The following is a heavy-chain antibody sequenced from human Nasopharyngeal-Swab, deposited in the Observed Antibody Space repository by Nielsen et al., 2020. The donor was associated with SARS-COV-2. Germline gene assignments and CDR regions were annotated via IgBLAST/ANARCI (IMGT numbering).Heavy chain of an antibody. CDR3: ARENGDTSPFFFYYYGTDV. V-gene: IGHV1-3*01. J-gene: IGHJ6*02. CDR1: VYTFCNYI. Sequence: ASVTVSCKSSVYTFCNYIIHWVRQAPGQRLEWMGWINAVNGNANFSQKFQGRVTISRDTSASTAYMELSSLRSEDTAVYYCARENGDTSPFFFYYYGTDVWGQGSTVTVSS. CDR2: INAVNGNA. D-gene: IGHD2-21*02.